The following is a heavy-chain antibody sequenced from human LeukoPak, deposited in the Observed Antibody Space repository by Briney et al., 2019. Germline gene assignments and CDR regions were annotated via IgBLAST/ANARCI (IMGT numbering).Heavy chain of an antibody. Sequence: GGSLRLSCVASGFTFGSYTMNWVRQTPGKGLEWVSGIYSDGRTYHADSVKGRFTISRDNSKNILYLQMNSLRAEDTAVYYCARDPYLSSGYNWGQGTLVTVSS. CDR2: IYSDGRT. D-gene: IGHD3-22*01. J-gene: IGHJ4*02. V-gene: IGHV3-53*01. CDR1: GFTFGSYT. CDR3: ARDPYLSSGYN.